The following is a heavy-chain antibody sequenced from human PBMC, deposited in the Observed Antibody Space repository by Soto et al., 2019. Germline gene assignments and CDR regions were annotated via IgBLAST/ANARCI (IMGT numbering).Heavy chain of an antibody. D-gene: IGHD6-19*01. CDR1: GFSLSTSGVG. Sequence: SGPTLVNPTQTLTLTCTFSGFSLSTSGVGVGWIRQPPGKALEWLALIYWNDDKRYSPSLKSRLTITKDTSKNQVVLTMTNMDPVDTATYYYAHGRAVAGSIARQQVFDYWGQGTLVTVSS. J-gene: IGHJ4*02. CDR2: IYWNDDK. CDR3: AHGRAVAGSIARQQVFDY. V-gene: IGHV2-5*01.